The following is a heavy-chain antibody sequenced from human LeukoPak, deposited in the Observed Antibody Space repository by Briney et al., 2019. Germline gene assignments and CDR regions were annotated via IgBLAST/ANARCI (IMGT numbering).Heavy chain of an antibody. Sequence: GGSLRLSCAASGFIFSRYAMGWVRQPPGKGLEWVSTISGSGGTTYYADSVKGRFTISRDSSKNTLYLQMSSLRAEDTAVYYCARDQTAGYSDYWGQGTLVTVSS. J-gene: IGHJ4*02. CDR1: GFIFSRYA. D-gene: IGHD3-22*01. V-gene: IGHV3-23*01. CDR2: ISGSGGTT. CDR3: ARDQTAGYSDY.